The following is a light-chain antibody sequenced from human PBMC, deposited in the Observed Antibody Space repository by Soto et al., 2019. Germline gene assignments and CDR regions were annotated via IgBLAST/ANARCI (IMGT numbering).Light chain of an antibody. CDR3: QQYGSSPHT. J-gene: IGKJ2*01. CDR1: QSVSSSY. Sequence: VLTQSPGTLSLSPGDSATHSCSASQSVSSSYIGWYQQKPGQAPRLLISGASNRATGIPDRFSGRGSGTDFTLTISSLEPADFAVYYCQQYGSSPHTFGQGTKVDIK. V-gene: IGKV3-20*01. CDR2: GAS.